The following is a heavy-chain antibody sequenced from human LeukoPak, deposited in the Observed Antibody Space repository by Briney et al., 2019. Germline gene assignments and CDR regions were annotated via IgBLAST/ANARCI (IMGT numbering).Heavy chain of an antibody. CDR3: AKDRAWEVRGFGDYDY. CDR2: IRFDGSNK. J-gene: IGHJ4*02. Sequence: PGGSLRLSCATSRFIFTGYGMHWVRQAPGKGLEWVAFIRFDGSNKYYADSVEGRFTISRDNSKNTLYLQMNSLRPEDTAVYYCAKDRAWEVRGFGDYDYWGQGTLVTVSA. D-gene: IGHD3-10*01. V-gene: IGHV3-30*02. CDR1: RFIFTGYG.